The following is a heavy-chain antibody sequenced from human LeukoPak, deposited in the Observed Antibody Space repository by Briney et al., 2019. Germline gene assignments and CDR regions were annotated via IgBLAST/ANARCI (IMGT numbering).Heavy chain of an antibody. V-gene: IGHV3-21*01. J-gene: IGHJ6*02. D-gene: IGHD3-16*02. CDR2: ISSSSSYI. CDR3: ARAIATPRYGMDV. Sequence: PGGSLRLSCAASGFTFSSYSMNWVRPAPGKGLEWVSSISSSSSYIYYADSVKGRFTISRDNAKNSLYLQMNSLRAEDTAVYYCARAIATPRYGMDVWGQGTTVTVSS. CDR1: GFTFSSYS.